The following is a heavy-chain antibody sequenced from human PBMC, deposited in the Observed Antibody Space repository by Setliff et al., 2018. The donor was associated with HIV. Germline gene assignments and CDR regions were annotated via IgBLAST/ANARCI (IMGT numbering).Heavy chain of an antibody. J-gene: IGHJ3*02. Sequence: PSETLSLTCTVSGGSISSSSYYWGWIRQPPGKGLEWIGSIYYSGSTYYNPSLKSRVTISVDTSKNQSSLKLSSVTAADTAVYYCARRIAAAGDAFDIWGQGTMVTVS. CDR3: ARRIAAAGDAFDI. CDR2: IYYSGST. D-gene: IGHD6-13*01. V-gene: IGHV4-39*01. CDR1: GGSISSSSYY.